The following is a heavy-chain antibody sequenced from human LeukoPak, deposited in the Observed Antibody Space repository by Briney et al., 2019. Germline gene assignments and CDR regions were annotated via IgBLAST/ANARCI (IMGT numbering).Heavy chain of an antibody. J-gene: IGHJ4*02. Sequence: ASVKVSCKASGYTFTGYYMHWVRQAPGQGLEWMGWINPNSGGTNYAQKFQGRVTMTRDTSISTAYMELSRLRSDDTAVYYCAKVRGDYYYGSGSYLPFDYWGQGTLVTVSS. CDR3: AKVRGDYYYGSGSYLPFDY. CDR2: INPNSGGT. CDR1: GYTFTGYY. D-gene: IGHD3-10*01. V-gene: IGHV1-2*02.